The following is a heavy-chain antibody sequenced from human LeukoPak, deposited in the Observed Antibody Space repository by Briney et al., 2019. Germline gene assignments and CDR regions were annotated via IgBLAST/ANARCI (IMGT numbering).Heavy chain of an antibody. CDR1: GFTVSSNY. J-gene: IGHJ6*03. V-gene: IGHV3-53*01. CDR3: AREDYGGIMDV. D-gene: IGHD4-23*01. CDR2: IYSGGST. Sequence: GGSLRLSCAASGFTVSSNYMSWVRQAPGKGLEWVSVIYSGGSTYYADSVKGRFTISRDNSKNTLYLQMNSLRAEDTAVCYCAREDYGGIMDVWGKGTTVTVSS.